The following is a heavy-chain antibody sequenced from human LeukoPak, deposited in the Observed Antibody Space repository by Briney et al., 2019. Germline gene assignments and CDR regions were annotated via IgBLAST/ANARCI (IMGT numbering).Heavy chain of an antibody. CDR2: ISYEGSNK. CDR1: GFTFSSYG. CDR3: AKGLGVGLERRFDP. D-gene: IGHD1-1*01. J-gene: IGHJ5*02. V-gene: IGHV3-30*18. Sequence: PGGSLRLSCAASGFTFSSYGMQWVRQAPGKGLEWVAVISYEGSNKYYADPLKGRFTISRDNSKNTLFLQMNSLRAEDTAVYFCAKGLGVGLERRFDPWGQGTLVTVSS.